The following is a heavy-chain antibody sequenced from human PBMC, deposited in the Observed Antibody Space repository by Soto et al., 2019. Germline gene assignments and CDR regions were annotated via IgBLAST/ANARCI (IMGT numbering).Heavy chain of an antibody. Sequence: VQLVESGGGLVQPGGSLRLSCAASGFIFSGYRMTWVRQAPGKGLEWVASIKRDESDKFYVDSVRGRFAVSRDNAKNSLYLQMNNLRAEDTAVYFCARGSSTSPNWFDSWGQGTPVTVSS. CDR1: GFIFSGYR. J-gene: IGHJ5*01. CDR3: ARGSSTSPNWFDS. CDR2: IKRDESDK. V-gene: IGHV3-7*03. D-gene: IGHD6-6*01.